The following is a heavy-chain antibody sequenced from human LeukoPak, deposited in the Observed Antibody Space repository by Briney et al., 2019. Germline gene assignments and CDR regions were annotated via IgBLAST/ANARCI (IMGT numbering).Heavy chain of an antibody. D-gene: IGHD2-15*01. CDR1: GFTFSSYE. CDR3: AKGSGFLFDY. J-gene: IGHJ4*02. CDR2: IKQDGSEI. V-gene: IGHV3-7*01. Sequence: GGSLRLSCAASGFTFSSYEMNWVRQAPGKGLEWVANIKQDGSEIHYLDSVKGRFTISRDNAKNSLYLQMNNLRAEDTAVYYCAKGSGFLFDYCGQGTLVTVSS.